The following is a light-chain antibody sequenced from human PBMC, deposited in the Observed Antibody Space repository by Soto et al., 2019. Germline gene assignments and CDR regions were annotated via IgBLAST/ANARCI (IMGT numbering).Light chain of an antibody. J-gene: IGKJ2*01. CDR3: MQSIELPYT. CDR2: ESV. CDR1: QSLLHTDGETY. V-gene: IGKV2D-29*01. Sequence: DVVMTQTPLSLSVTPGQPASISCRSTQSLLHTDGETYLYWYLQRPGQPPQRMISESVNRFSGGSDRFSGSGSGTYFTLKISRVEAEDVGVYYCMQSIELPYTFGRGTKLEI.